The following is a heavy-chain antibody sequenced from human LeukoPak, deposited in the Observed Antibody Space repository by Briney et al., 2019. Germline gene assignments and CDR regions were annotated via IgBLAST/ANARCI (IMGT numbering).Heavy chain of an antibody. CDR3: ARDVRGYTESYFDY. Sequence: SETLSLTCTVSGGSISSYYWSWIRQPAGKGLEWIGRIYTSGSTNYNPSPKSRVTMSVDTSRNQFSLKLSSVTAADTAVYCARDVRGYTESYFDYWGQGTLVTVSS. CDR2: IYTSGST. CDR1: GGSISSYY. V-gene: IGHV4-4*07. J-gene: IGHJ4*02. D-gene: IGHD5-12*01.